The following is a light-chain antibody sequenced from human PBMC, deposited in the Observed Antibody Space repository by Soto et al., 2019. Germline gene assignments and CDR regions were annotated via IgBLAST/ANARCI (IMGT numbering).Light chain of an antibody. CDR1: NSDVGGYNY. Sequence: QSALTQPASVSGSPGQSITISCTGTNSDVGGYNYVSWYQQHPGKAPKLMIYDVSNRPSGVSNRFSGSKSGNTASLTISGLQAEDEADYYCSSYTSSSTPLVFGTGTKLTVL. J-gene: IGLJ1*01. CDR3: SSYTSSSTPLV. V-gene: IGLV2-14*01. CDR2: DVS.